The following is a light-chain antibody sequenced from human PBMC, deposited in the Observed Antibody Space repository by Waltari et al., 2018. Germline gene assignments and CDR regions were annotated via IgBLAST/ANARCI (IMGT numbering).Light chain of an antibody. CDR2: DAS. J-gene: IGKJ5*01. Sequence: DIQMTQSPSSLSASVGDRVTITCQASQDISNYLNWYQQKPGKAPKLLIYDASNLETGVPSRFSGSGSGTDFTFTISSLQAEDVAVYYCHHYYIPPLTFGQGTRLEIK. CDR1: QDISNY. V-gene: IGKV1-33*01. CDR3: HHYYIPPLT.